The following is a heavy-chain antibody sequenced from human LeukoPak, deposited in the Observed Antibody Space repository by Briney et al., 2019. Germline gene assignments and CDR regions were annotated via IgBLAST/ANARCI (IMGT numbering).Heavy chain of an antibody. V-gene: IGHV3-30-3*01. J-gene: IGHJ4*02. CDR1: GFTFNSYA. Sequence: GGSLRLSCAASGFTFNSYAMHWVRQAPGKGLEWVAVISYDGSNKYYADSVKGRFTISRDSAKNSLYLQMNSLRAEDTAVYYCARFRTWGDKAFDYWGQGTLVTVSS. D-gene: IGHD2-21*02. CDR3: ARFRTWGDKAFDY. CDR2: ISYDGSNK.